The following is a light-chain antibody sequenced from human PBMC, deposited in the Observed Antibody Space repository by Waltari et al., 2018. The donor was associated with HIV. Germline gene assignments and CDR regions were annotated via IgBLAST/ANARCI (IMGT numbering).Light chain of an antibody. J-gene: IGKJ2*01. V-gene: IGKV3-20*01. Sequence: EIVLTQSPDTLSLSPGETAVLSCRASQGINSNHLAWYQQKPGQAPRLLVYGAASRVPDIPYRFIGYGAGTDFTLTIGGLEPEDFAMYYCQQYGSGYTFGQGTRL. CDR1: QGINSNH. CDR2: GAA. CDR3: QQYGSGYT.